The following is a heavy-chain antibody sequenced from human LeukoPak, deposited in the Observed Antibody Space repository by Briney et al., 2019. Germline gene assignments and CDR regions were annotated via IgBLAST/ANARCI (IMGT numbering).Heavy chain of an antibody. CDR2: IHYTGST. CDR3: ARVEEGYGSGRRENYYYYYMDV. J-gene: IGHJ6*03. V-gene: IGHV4-59*01. D-gene: IGHD3-10*01. Sequence: SETLSLTCTVSGGPISSYYWSWIRQPPRKGLQWIGYIHYTGSTNYNPSLKSRVTISVNTSKNQFSLKLSSVTAADTAVYYCARVEEGYGSGRRENYYYYYMDVWGKGTTVTISS. CDR1: GGPISSYY.